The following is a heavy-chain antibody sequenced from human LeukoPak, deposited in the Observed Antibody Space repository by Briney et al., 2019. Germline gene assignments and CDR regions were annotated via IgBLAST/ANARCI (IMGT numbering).Heavy chain of an antibody. J-gene: IGHJ6*02. CDR1: GYTFTGYY. CDR2: INPNSGGT. D-gene: IGHD3-22*01. Sequence: ASVKVSCKASGYTFTGYYMHWVRQAPGQGLEWMGWINPNSGGTNYAQKFQGRVTMTRDTSIGTAYMELSRLRSDDTAVYYCARDSNTYYYDSSGPPVWGQGTTVTVSS. V-gene: IGHV1-2*02. CDR3: ARDSNTYYYDSSGPPV.